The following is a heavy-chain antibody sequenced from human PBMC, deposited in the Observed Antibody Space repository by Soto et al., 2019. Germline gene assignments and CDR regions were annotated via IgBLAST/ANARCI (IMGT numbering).Heavy chain of an antibody. J-gene: IGHJ4*02. CDR1: GDSVSTNSAT. D-gene: IGHD3-9*01. CDR2: TFYRSKWNT. V-gene: IGHV6-1*01. Sequence: SQTLSLTCGISGDSVSTNSATWNWIRQSPSRGLEWLGRTFYRSKWNTDYAVSVKSRITINADTSKNQFSLHLNSVTPDDTAVYFCARAGTTLFRLVPHFDNWGRGTLVTVSS. CDR3: ARAGTTLFRLVPHFDN.